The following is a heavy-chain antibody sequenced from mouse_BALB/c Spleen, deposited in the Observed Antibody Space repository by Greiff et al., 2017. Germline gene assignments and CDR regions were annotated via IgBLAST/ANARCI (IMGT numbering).Heavy chain of an antibody. CDR2: ISYSGST. CDR3: ASWFAY. Sequence: EVMLVESGPGLVKPSQSLSLTCTVTGYSITSDYAWNWIRQFPGNKLEWMGYISYSGSTSYNPSLKSRISITRDTSKNQFFLQLNSVTTEDTATYYCASWFAYWGQGTLVTVSA. V-gene: IGHV3-2*02. CDR1: GYSITSDYA. J-gene: IGHJ3*01.